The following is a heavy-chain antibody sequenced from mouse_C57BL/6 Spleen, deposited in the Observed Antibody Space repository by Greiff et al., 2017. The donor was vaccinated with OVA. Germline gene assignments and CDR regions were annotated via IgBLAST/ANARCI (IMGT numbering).Heavy chain of an antibody. J-gene: IGHJ1*03. D-gene: IGHD2-4*01. CDR2: IDPSDSET. CDR1: GYTFTSYW. CDR3: ARTDYDGYWYFDV. V-gene: IGHV1-52*01. Sequence: VQLQQSGAELVRPGSSVKLSCKASGYTFTSYWMHWVKQRPIQGLEWIGNIDPSDSETHYNQKFKDKATLTVDKSSSTAYMQLSSLTSEDSAVYYCARTDYDGYWYFDVWGTGTTVTVSS.